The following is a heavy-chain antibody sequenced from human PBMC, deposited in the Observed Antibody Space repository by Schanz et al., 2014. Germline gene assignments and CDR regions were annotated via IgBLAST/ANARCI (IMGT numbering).Heavy chain of an antibody. CDR3: ARANYRRKINFDY. CDR2: IWNNGVTK. D-gene: IGHD3-10*01. Sequence: VQLVESGGGVVQPGRSLRLSCAASGFTFSSYGMHWVRQAPGKGLEWVAVIWNNGVTKYYADSVKGRFTMSRDNSKNTLYLQMNSRRAEDTAVYYCARANYRRKINFDYWGRGTLVTVSS. CDR1: GFTFSSYG. V-gene: IGHV3-33*01. J-gene: IGHJ4*02.